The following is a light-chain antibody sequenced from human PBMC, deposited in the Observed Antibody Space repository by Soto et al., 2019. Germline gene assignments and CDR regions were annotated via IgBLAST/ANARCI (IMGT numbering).Light chain of an antibody. CDR3: QQYGSSGT. CDR1: QSLTSQY. J-gene: IGKJ1*01. Sequence: EIVFTHSPVALSFSRGYRPTLSCMASQSLTSQYLAWYQHKPGQAPRLLLFVASSRAAGIPDRFSGFGSGTDFTLTISRLETEDFAVYYCQQYGSSGTFGQGTKVAIK. CDR2: VAS. V-gene: IGKV3-20*01.